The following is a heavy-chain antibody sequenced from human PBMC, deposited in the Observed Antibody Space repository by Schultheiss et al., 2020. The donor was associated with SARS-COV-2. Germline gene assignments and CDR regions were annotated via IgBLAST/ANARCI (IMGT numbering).Heavy chain of an antibody. CDR3: ARVNGSYYRHWYFDL. V-gene: IGHV3-53*01. CDR2: IYSGGST. J-gene: IGHJ2*01. Sequence: GESLKISCTASGFTVSSNYMSWVRQAPGTGLEWVSIIYSGGSTFYADSVKGQFTISRDNSKNTLYLQMNSLRAEDTAVYYCARVNGSYYRHWYFDLWGRGTLVTVSS. CDR1: GFTVSSNY. D-gene: IGHD1-26*01.